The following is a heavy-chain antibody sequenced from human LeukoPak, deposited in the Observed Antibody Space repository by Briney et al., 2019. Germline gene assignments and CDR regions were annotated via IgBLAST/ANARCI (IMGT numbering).Heavy chain of an antibody. CDR1: GFTFSSYS. CDR2: ISSSSSTI. J-gene: IGHJ4*02. V-gene: IGHV3-48*01. D-gene: IGHD3-10*01. CDR3: ARDGVYYGSGSYYTDLAVW. Sequence: PGGSLRLSCAASGFTFSSYSMNWVRQAPGKGLEWVSYISSSSSTIYYADSVKGRFTISRDNAKNSLYLQMNSLRAEDTAVYYCARDGVYYGSGSYYTDLAVWWGQGTLVTVSS.